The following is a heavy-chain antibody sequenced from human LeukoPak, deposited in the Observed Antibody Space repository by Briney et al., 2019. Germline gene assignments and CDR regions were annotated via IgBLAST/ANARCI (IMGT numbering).Heavy chain of an antibody. CDR2: IYYSGST. J-gene: IGHJ4*02. CDR3: ARVAPGDEIWGVGAPDY. D-gene: IGHD1-26*01. CDR1: GGSISSSSYY. V-gene: IGHV4-39*07. Sequence: PSETLSLTCTVSGGSISSSSYYWGWIRQPPGKGLEWIGSIYYSGSTYYNPSLKSRVTISVDTSKNQFSLKLSSVTAADTAVYYCARVAPGDEIWGVGAPDYWGQGTLVTVSS.